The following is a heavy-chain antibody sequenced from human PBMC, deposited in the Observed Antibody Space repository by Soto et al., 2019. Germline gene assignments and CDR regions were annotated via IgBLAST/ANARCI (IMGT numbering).Heavy chain of an antibody. D-gene: IGHD3-22*01. CDR3: ARDHDYFDSSGYSLFPVY. CDR2: ISSSSSYI. J-gene: IGHJ4*02. CDR1: GFTFSSYS. Sequence: PGGSLRLSCAASGFTFSSYSMNWVRQAPGKGLEWVSSISSSSSYIYYADTVKGRFTISRDNAKNSLYLQMNSLRAEDTAVYYCARDHDYFDSSGYSLFPVYWGQRPLVSVSS. V-gene: IGHV3-21*01.